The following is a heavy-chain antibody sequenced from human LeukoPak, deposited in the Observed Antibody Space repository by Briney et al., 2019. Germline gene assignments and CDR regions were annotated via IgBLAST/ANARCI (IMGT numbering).Heavy chain of an antibody. Sequence: HSETLSLTCGVSGGSIDITNYWSWVRQAPGKGLEWIGEISHSGTTNYNPSLRSRVTMFLDRANNQFSLSLTSVTAADSAVYYCTRENRPFCPFAYWGQGVLVTVSS. V-gene: IGHV4-4*02. CDR2: ISHSGTT. D-gene: IGHD2/OR15-2a*01. CDR1: GGSIDITNY. CDR3: TRENRPFCPFAY. J-gene: IGHJ4*02.